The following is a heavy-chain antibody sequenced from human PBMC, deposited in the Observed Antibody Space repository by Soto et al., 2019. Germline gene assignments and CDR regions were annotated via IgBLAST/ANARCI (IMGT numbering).Heavy chain of an antibody. CDR1: GFTFSNYG. D-gene: IGHD2-15*01. CDR3: AKDGAPRYCSRSSCHPAGAY. J-gene: IGHJ4*02. V-gene: IGHV3-30*18. Sequence: GGSLRLSCAGSGFTFSNYGLHWVRQAPGKGLEWVAVISYDGSHKYYADSVKGRFTISRDNSNNMLCLQMDSLRAEDTAVYYCAKDGAPRYCSRSSCHPAGAYWGQGTLVTVSS. CDR2: ISYDGSHK.